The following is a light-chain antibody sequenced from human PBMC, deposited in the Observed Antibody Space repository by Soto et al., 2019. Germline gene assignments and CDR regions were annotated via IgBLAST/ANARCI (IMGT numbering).Light chain of an antibody. V-gene: IGLV2-14*01. Sequence: QSVLTKPASVSGSPGQSITISCTGTSSDVGGYNYVSWYQQHPGKAPKLMIYDVSNRTSGVSNRFSGSKSGNTASLTISGLQAEDEADYYCSSYTSSSTLPYVFGTGTKLTVL. CDR2: DVS. J-gene: IGLJ1*01. CDR1: SSDVGGYNY. CDR3: SSYTSSSTLPYV.